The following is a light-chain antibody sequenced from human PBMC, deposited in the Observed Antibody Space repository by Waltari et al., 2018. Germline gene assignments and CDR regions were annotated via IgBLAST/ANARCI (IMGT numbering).Light chain of an antibody. CDR1: SSDVCASNF. J-gene: IGLJ1*01. CDR3: SSFTTSGTYV. V-gene: IGLV2-14*03. CDR2: DVN. Sequence: QSALTQPASVSGSPGQSIAISCAGTSSDVCASNFVSWYQQHPGKAPKLMIYDVNGRPSGVSDRFSGSKSGNTASLTISGLQAEDETDYYCSSFTTSGTYVFGTGTKVTVL.